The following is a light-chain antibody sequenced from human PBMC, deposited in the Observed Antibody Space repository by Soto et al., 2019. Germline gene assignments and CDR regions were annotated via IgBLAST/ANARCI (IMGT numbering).Light chain of an antibody. CDR3: SSFAGSPVV. J-gene: IGLJ2*01. V-gene: IGLV2-8*01. Sequence: QLVLTQTPSASGSPGQSVTITCSGTSSDVGEENYVSWYQQHPGKVPKLILYEVSKRPSGVPDRFSGSRSGNTASLTVSGLQAEDEADYYCSSFAGSPVVFGGGTKLTVL. CDR2: EVS. CDR1: SSDVGEENY.